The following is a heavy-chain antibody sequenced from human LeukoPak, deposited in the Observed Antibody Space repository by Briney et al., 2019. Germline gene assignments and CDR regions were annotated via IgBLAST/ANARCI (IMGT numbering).Heavy chain of an antibody. Sequence: SETLSLTCSVSGGPINFYWSWIRQSPGKGLEWIGCIYPNGSTSYNSPLKSRVTISLDTSKKQVSLMLKSVTAADTAVCYCARDVRRALRFNNFYPYFGMDVWGKGTTVIVST. D-gene: IGHD3-3*01. J-gene: IGHJ6*04. CDR1: GGPINFY. CDR3: ARDVRRALRFNNFYPYFGMDV. CDR2: IYPNGST. V-gene: IGHV4-59*01.